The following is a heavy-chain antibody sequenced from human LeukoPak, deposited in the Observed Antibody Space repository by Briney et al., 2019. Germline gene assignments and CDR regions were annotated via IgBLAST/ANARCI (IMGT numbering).Heavy chain of an antibody. V-gene: IGHV1-69*04. CDR2: IIPIVGRV. J-gene: IGHJ4*02. D-gene: IGHD1-26*01. CDR1: GGIFSSYG. Sequence: SVKVSCKDYGGIFSSYGVVWVRQAPGQGLEWMGRIIPIVGRVNYAQKFQDRVTITADKSTSTVYMELSSLRSEDTAVYYCARVVGTSYFDYWGQGTLVTVSS. CDR3: ARVVGTSYFDY.